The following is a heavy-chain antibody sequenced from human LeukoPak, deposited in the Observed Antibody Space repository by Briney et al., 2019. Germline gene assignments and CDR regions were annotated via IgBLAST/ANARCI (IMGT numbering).Heavy chain of an antibody. J-gene: IGHJ3*01. CDR2: IIPVLGMV. Sequence: SVKVSCKPSGGTFTNYAIGWVRQAPEQRLEWVGGIIPVLGMVDLAQKFQGRVTITADKSTSIAYMELKSLRSEDTAKYYCARAINWNIIADTFDVWGLGTMVIVSS. D-gene: IGHD2/OR15-2a*01. CDR1: GGTFTNYA. CDR3: ARAINWNIIADTFDV. V-gene: IGHV1-69*04.